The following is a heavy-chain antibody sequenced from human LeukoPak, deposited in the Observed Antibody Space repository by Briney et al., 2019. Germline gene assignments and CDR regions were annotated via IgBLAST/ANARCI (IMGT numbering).Heavy chain of an antibody. CDR2: IGSDNKP. CDR1: GFTFSAYA. CDR3: ARGAYGSGTYHDFDI. D-gene: IGHD3-10*01. Sequence: PGGSLRLSCEASGFTFSAYAMTWVRQAPGKGLEWVSSIGSDNKPHYSESVKGRFAISRDNSKNTLYLQMNSLRAEDTAVYYCARGAYGSGTYHDFDIWGQGTMVTVSS. J-gene: IGHJ3*02. V-gene: IGHV3-23*05.